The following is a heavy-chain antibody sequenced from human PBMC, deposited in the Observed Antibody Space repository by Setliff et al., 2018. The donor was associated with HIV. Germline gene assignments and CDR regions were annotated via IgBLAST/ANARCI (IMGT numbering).Heavy chain of an antibody. V-gene: IGHV1-18*01. D-gene: IGHD3-10*01. J-gene: IGHJ4*02. Sequence: ASVKVSCKASGYTFTSYGISWVRQAPGQGLEWMGWISAYNGDTNYAQKFQGRVTMTTDTSTSTAYMELRSLRSDDTAVYYCATDRGGRYLDYWGQGAPVTVSS. CDR1: GYTFTSYG. CDR2: ISAYNGDT. CDR3: ATDRGGRYLDY.